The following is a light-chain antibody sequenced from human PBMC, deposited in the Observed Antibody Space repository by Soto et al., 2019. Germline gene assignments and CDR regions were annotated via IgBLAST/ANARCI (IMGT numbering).Light chain of an antibody. CDR3: QQRSNWPTRT. J-gene: IGKJ1*01. CDR2: DAS. CDR1: QSVSRY. Sequence: EIVLTQSPATLSLSPGERATLSCRASQSVSRYLAWYQQKPGQAPRLLIYDASNRATGIPARFSGSGSGTDFTLTISRLEPEDFEVYYFQQRSNWPTRTFGKGTKVEIK. V-gene: IGKV3-11*01.